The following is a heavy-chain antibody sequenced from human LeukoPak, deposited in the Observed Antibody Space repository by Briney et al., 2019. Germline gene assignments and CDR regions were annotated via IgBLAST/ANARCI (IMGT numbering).Heavy chain of an antibody. V-gene: IGHV1-8*01. CDR2: MNPNSGNT. Sequence: ASVKVSCKASGYTFTSYDINWVRQATGQGLEWMGWMNPNSGNTGYAQKFQGRVTMTRNTSISTAYMELSSLRSEDTAVYYCARANLGEDTMIVDSWFDPWGQGTLVTVSS. CDR1: GYTFTSYD. J-gene: IGHJ5*02. CDR3: ARANLGEDTMIVDSWFDP. D-gene: IGHD3-22*01.